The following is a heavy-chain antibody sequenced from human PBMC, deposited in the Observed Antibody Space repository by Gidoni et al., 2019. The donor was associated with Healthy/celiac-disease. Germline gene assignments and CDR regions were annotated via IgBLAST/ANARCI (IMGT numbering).Heavy chain of an antibody. V-gene: IGHV1-3*01. CDR1: GYTFTSYA. CDR3: ARTGYSSSWYGYNYYYYGMDV. J-gene: IGHJ6*02. CDR2: INAGNGNT. Sequence: QVQLVQSGAEVKKPGASVEVSCKASGYTFTSYAMHWWRQAPGQRLEWMGWINAGNGNTKYSQKFQGRVTITRDTSASTAYMELSSLRSEDTAVYYCARTGYSSSWYGYNYYYYGMDVWGQGTTVTVSS. D-gene: IGHD6-13*01.